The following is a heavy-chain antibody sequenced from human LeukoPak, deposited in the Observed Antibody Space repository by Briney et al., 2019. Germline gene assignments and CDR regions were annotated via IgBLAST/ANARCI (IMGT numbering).Heavy chain of an antibody. Sequence: SETLSLTCTVSGGSISSSSYYWGWIRQPPGKGLEWIGSIYYSGSTYYNPSLKSRVTISVDTSKNQFSLKLSSVTAADTAVYYCARTKRETGVGFDYWGQGTLVTVSP. CDR1: GGSISSSSYY. V-gene: IGHV4-39*01. J-gene: IGHJ4*02. D-gene: IGHD1-1*01. CDR3: ARTKRETGVGFDY. CDR2: IYYSGST.